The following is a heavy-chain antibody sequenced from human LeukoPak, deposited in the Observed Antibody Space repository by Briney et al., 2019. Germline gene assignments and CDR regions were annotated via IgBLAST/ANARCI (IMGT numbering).Heavy chain of an antibody. CDR2: IYYSGST. Sequence: SETLSLTCTVSGGSISSSSYYWGWIRQPPGKGLEWIGSIYYSGSTYYNPSLKSRVTISVDTSKNQFSLKLSSVTAADTAVYYCARDEGSAYPFDYWGQGTLVTVSS. V-gene: IGHV4-39*07. CDR3: ARDEGSAYPFDY. CDR1: GGSISSSSYY. D-gene: IGHD3-22*01. J-gene: IGHJ4*02.